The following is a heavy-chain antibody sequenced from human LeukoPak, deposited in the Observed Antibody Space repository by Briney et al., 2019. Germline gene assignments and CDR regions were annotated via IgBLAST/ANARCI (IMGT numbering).Heavy chain of an antibody. D-gene: IGHD3-10*01. CDR1: GGSFSGYY. Sequence: SETLSLTCAVYGGSFSGYYWSWIRQPPGKGLEWIGEINHSGSTNYNLSLKSRVTISVDTSKNQFSLKLSSVTAADTAVYYCARRLVYYYGSGSPYLYWGQGTLVTVSS. CDR3: ARRLVYYYGSGSPYLY. V-gene: IGHV4-34*01. CDR2: INHSGST. J-gene: IGHJ4*02.